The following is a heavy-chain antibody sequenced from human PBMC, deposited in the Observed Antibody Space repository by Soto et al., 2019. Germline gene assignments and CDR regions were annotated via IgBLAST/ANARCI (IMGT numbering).Heavy chain of an antibody. CDR3: ATESAYYDFWSGGGGYYYYVMDV. Sequence: GASVKVSCKASGGTFSSYAISWVRQAPGQGLEWMGGIIPIFGTANHAQKFQGRVTITADESTSTAYMELSSLRSEDTAVYYCATESAYYDFWSGGGGYYYYVMDVRGQGNTVTVSS. CDR2: IIPIFGTA. V-gene: IGHV1-69*13. J-gene: IGHJ6*02. CDR1: GGTFSSYA. D-gene: IGHD3-3*01.